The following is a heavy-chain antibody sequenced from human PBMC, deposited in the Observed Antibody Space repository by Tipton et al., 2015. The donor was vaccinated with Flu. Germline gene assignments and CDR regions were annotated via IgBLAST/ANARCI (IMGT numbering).Heavy chain of an antibody. CDR3: ARVGPDSSGLD. CDR2: IYYTGYP. D-gene: IGHD3-22*01. CDR1: GGSISSSSHY. V-gene: IGHV4-39*07. Sequence: TLSLTCTVSGGSISSSSHYWGWIRQAPGRGLEWVGSIYYTGYPYYNSSLKSRLAMSIDTSKKQFSLRLSSVTAADTAVYYCARVGPDSSGLDWGQGTRVTVSS. J-gene: IGHJ4*02.